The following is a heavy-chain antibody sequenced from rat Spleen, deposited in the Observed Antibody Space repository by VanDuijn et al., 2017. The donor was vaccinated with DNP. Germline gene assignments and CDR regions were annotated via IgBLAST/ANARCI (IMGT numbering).Heavy chain of an antibody. J-gene: IGHJ2*01. CDR3: ARSGD. Sequence: QVQLEESGPGLMQPSETLSLTCTVSGFSLTSYTVSWVRQPPGKGLEWIAAISSGGSTYYNSALKSRLSISRDTSKSQVFLKMNSLQTEDTAMYFCARSGDWGQGVMVTVSS. D-gene: IGHD4-2*01. CDR2: ISSGGST. V-gene: IGHV2-6*01. CDR1: GFSLTSYT.